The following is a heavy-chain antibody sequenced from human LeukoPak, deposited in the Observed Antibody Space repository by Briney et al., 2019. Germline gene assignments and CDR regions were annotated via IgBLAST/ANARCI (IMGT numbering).Heavy chain of an antibody. D-gene: IGHD6-19*01. CDR2: IYHSGST. V-gene: IGHV4-30-2*01. CDR3: ARMSSASNWFDP. Sequence: TSETLSLTCAVSGGSMNSDGYSWSWIRQPPGKGLDFIGYIYHSGSTWYNPSLRSRLTISVDRSENQLSLRLTSVTAADTAIYYCARMSSASNWFDPWGQGTLVTVSS. CDR1: GGSMNSDGYS. J-gene: IGHJ5*02.